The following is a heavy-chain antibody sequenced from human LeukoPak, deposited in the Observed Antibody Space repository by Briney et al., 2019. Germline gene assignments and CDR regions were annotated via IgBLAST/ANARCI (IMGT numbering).Heavy chain of an antibody. J-gene: IGHJ4*02. CDR1: GGSISSHY. CDR2: IDASGST. Sequence: SETLSLTCTVSGGSISSHYWSWIRQSAGKGLEWIGRIDASGSTRFNPSLKSRVTMSVDTSNNHFSLKLTSVTAADTAVYYCARGRKYTSGYRVTELGSGYSDYWGQGTLVTVSS. V-gene: IGHV4-4*07. CDR3: ARGRKYTSGYRVTELGSGYSDY. D-gene: IGHD5-18*01.